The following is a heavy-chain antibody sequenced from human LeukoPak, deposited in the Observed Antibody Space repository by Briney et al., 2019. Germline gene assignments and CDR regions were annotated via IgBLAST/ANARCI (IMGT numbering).Heavy chain of an antibody. D-gene: IGHD2-2*01. J-gene: IGHJ6*03. V-gene: IGHV4-34*01. CDR2: INHSGST. CDR1: GGSFSGYY. Sequence: SETLSLTCAVYGGSFSGYYWTWIRQPPGKGLEWIGEINHSGSTNYNPSLKSRVTISVDTSKNQFSLKLSPVTAADTAVYYCARGLPAAILSYYYYYMDVWGKGTTVTVSS. CDR3: ARGLPAAILSYYYYYMDV.